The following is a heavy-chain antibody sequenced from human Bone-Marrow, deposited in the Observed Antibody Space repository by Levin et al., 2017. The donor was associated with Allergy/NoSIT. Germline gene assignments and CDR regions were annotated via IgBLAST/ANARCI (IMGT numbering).Heavy chain of an antibody. J-gene: IGHJ4*02. Sequence: GGSLRLSCKSSGYTFINNYIHWVRQAPGQGLEWLGIINPSGGSTSYTQKVQGRVTLTRDTSARTVYMELSSLTSEDTAVYFCAREDSDIFGLDYWGQGTLVTVSS. CDR3: AREDSDIFGLDY. CDR2: INPSGGST. D-gene: IGHD3-3*02. V-gene: IGHV1-46*01. CDR1: GYTFINNY.